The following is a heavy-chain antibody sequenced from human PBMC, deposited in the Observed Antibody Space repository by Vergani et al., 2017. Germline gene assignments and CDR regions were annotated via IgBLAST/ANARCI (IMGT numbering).Heavy chain of an antibody. CDR3: ARGQRYCSGGSCPDAXFDP. D-gene: IGHD2-15*01. CDR2: INHSGST. V-gene: IGHV4-34*01. J-gene: IGHJ5*02. Sequence: QVQLQQWGAGLLKPSETLSLTCAVYGGSFSGYYWSWIRQPPGKGLEWIGEINHSGSTNYNPSLKSRVTISVDTSKNQFSLKLSSVTAADAAGYYWARGQRYCSGGSCPDAXFDPWGQGTLVTVSS. CDR1: GGSFSGYY.